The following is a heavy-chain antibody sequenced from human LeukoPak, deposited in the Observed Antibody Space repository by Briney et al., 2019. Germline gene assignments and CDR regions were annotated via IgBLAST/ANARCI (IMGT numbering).Heavy chain of an antibody. V-gene: IGHV3-23*01. CDR2: ISSSGGTT. D-gene: IGHD6-19*01. Sequence: GGSLRLSCAASGFTFSDYYMSWIRQAPGKGLEWVSVISSSGGTTYYSDSVKGRFIISRDNSKNTLYLQMNSLRAEDTVVYYCAKAGIAVPATPEYCGQGTQVTVSS. CDR1: GFTFSDYY. CDR3: AKAGIAVPATPEY. J-gene: IGHJ4*02.